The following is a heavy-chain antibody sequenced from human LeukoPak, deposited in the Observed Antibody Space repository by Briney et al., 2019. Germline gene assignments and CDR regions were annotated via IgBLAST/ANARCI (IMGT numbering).Heavy chain of an antibody. Sequence: RGSLRLSCAASGFTFSSYGMHWVRQAPGKGLEWVAFIRYDGSNKYYADSVKGRFTISRDNSKNTLYLQMNSLRAEDTAVYYCAKDRHRGSGSPRGYFDYWGQGTLVTVSS. J-gene: IGHJ4*02. CDR3: AKDRHRGSGSPRGYFDY. V-gene: IGHV3-30*02. CDR1: GFTFSSYG. CDR2: IRYDGSNK. D-gene: IGHD3-10*01.